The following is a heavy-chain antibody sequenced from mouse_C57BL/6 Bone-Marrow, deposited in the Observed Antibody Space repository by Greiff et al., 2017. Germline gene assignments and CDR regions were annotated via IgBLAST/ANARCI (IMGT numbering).Heavy chain of an antibody. V-gene: IGHV1-55*01. CDR1: GYTFTSYW. CDR2: IYPGSGST. D-gene: IGHD2-3*01. CDR3: ARFYDGYYPYYFDY. J-gene: IGHJ2*01. Sequence: QVQLQQSGAELVKPGASVKMSCKASGYTFTSYWITWVKQRPGQGLEWIGDIYPGSGSTNYNEKFKSKATLTVDTSSSTAYMQLSSLTSEDSAVYYCARFYDGYYPYYFDYWGQGTTRTVSS.